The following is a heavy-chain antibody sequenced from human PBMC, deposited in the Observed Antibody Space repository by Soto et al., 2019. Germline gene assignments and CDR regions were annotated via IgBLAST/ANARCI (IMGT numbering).Heavy chain of an antibody. J-gene: IGHJ4*02. V-gene: IGHV3-30-3*01. CDR3: ARGGRWPSDFDY. D-gene: IGHD1-26*01. CDR2: ISYDGSNK. CDR1: GFTFSSYA. Sequence: GGSLRLSCAASGFTFSSYAMHWVRQAPGKGLEWVAVISYDGSNKYYADSVKGRFTISRDNSKNTLYLQMNSLRAEDTAVYYCARGGRWPSDFDYWGQGTLVTVSS.